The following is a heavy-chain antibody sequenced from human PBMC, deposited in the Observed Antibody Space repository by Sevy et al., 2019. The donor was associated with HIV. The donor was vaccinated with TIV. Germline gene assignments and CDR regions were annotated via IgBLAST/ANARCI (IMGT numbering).Heavy chain of an antibody. J-gene: IGHJ4*02. CDR2: IKSKTNGGTT. D-gene: IGHD6-19*01. CDR1: GFTFSNAW. CDR3: TTDLSSGSYKIC. Sequence: GGSLRLSCAASGFTFSNAWMSWVRQAPGKGLEWVGRIKSKTNGGTTDYAAPVKGRLSISRDDSKNTVFLQMNSLKIEDTAMYYCTTDLSSGSYKICWGQGTPVTVSS. V-gene: IGHV3-15*01.